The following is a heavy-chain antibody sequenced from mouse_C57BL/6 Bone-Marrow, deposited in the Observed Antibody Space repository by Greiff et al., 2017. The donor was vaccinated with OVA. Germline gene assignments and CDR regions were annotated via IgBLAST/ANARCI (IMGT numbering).Heavy chain of an antibody. D-gene: IGHD1-1*02. CDR1: GFTFSSYA. Sequence: DVKLVESGGGLVKPGWSLKLSCAASGFTFSSYAMSWVRQTPEKRLEWVATISDGGSYTYYPDNVKGRFTISRDNAKNNLYLQMSHLKSEDTAMYYCARDGGAYWGQGTLVTVSA. V-gene: IGHV5-4*01. J-gene: IGHJ3*01. CDR3: ARDGGAY. CDR2: ISDGGSYT.